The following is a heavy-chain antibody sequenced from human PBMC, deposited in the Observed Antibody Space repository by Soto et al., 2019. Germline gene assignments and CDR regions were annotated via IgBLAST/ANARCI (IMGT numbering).Heavy chain of an antibody. CDR2: ISGSGGST. Sequence: EVQLLESGGGLVQPGGSLRLSCAASGFTFSSYAMSWVRQAPGKGLEWVSAISGSGGSTYYADSVKGRFTISRDNSKNTLYLQMNRLRAEDPAVYYCAKDRQVRGVNWFDPCGQGNLVTVSS. D-gene: IGHD3-10*01. J-gene: IGHJ5*02. CDR1: GFTFSSYA. V-gene: IGHV3-23*01. CDR3: AKDRQVRGVNWFDP.